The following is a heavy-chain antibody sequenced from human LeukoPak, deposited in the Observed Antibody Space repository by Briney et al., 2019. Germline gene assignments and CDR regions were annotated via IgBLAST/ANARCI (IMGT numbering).Heavy chain of an antibody. D-gene: IGHD3-3*01. CDR1: GYTFTSYD. J-gene: IGHJ6*02. Sequence: ASVKVSCKASGYTFTSYDINWVRQATGQGLEWMGWMNPTSGNTGYAQKFQGRVTMTRNTSISTAYLELSSLRSEDTAVYYRARGLGTIDGYYYGMDVWGQGTTVTVSS. V-gene: IGHV1-8*01. CDR2: MNPTSGNT. CDR3: ARGLGTIDGYYYGMDV.